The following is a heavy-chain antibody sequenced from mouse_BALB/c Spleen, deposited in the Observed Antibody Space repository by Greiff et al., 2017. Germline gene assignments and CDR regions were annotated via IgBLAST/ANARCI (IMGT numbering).Heavy chain of an antibody. V-gene: IGHV3-2*02. Sequence: EVKLQESGPGLVKPSQSLSLTCTVTGYSITSDYAWNWIRQFPGNKLEWMGYISYSGSTSYNPSLKSRISITRDTSKNQFFLQLNSVTTEDTATYYCARSRSSRPMDYWGQGTSVTVSS. J-gene: IGHJ4*01. D-gene: IGHD1-1*01. CDR1: GYSITSDYA. CDR3: ARSRSSRPMDY. CDR2: ISYSGST.